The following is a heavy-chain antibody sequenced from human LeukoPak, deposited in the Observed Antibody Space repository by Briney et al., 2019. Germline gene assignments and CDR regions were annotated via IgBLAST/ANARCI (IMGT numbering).Heavy chain of an antibody. J-gene: IGHJ4*02. Sequence: GGSLRLSCAASGFTFSSYWMSWVRQAPGKGLEWVANIKQDGSEKYYVDSVKGRFTISRDNAKNTLYLQMSSLRAEDTAVYYCAREYTSSSTRVFDYWGQGTLVTVSS. V-gene: IGHV3-7*01. D-gene: IGHD6-6*01. CDR1: GFTFSSYW. CDR2: IKQDGSEK. CDR3: AREYTSSSTRVFDY.